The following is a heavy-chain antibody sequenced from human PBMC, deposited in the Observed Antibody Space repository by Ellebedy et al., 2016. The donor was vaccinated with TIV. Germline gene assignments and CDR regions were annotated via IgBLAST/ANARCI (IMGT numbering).Heavy chain of an antibody. J-gene: IGHJ4*02. V-gene: IGHV3-23*01. D-gene: IGHD5-18*01. Sequence: GESLKISCVASGFTFSSYAMSWVRQAPGKGLEWVSSLSGSGGSTYYADSVKGRFTISRDNAKNSLYLQMNSLRAEDTAVYYCARDGRIQLPFDYWGQGTLVTVSS. CDR2: LSGSGGST. CDR1: GFTFSSYA. CDR3: ARDGRIQLPFDY.